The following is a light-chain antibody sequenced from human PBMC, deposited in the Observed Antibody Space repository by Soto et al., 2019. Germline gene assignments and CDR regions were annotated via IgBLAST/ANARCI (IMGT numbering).Light chain of an antibody. V-gene: IGLV1-44*01. CDR1: SSNIGRNI. Sequence: QSVLTQPPSASGTPGQRVTLSCSGSSSNIGRNIVNWYQQLPGTAPKLLIYSNNQRPSGVPDRFSGSKSGTSASLAISGLQSEDEADYYCAAWDDSLNGDVFGTGTKLTVL. CDR3: AAWDDSLNGDV. CDR2: SNN. J-gene: IGLJ1*01.